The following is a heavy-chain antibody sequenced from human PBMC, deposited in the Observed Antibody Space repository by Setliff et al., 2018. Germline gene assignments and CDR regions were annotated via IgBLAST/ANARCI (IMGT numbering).Heavy chain of an antibody. Sequence: ASVKVSCKASGYTFTSYGISWVRQAPGQGLEWMGWISAYNGNTNYAQKLQGGVTMTTDTSTSTAYMELRSLRSDDTAVYYCARDTPNYYDSSGYYLGGIVIYYYYYYMDVWGKGTTVTVSS. D-gene: IGHD3-22*01. J-gene: IGHJ6*03. CDR2: ISAYNGNT. V-gene: IGHV1-18*01. CDR1: GYTFTSYG. CDR3: ARDTPNYYDSSGYYLGGIVIYYYYYYMDV.